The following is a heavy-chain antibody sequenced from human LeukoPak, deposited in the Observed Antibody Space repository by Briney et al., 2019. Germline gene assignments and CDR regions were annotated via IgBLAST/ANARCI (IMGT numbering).Heavy chain of an antibody. V-gene: IGHV3-30*02. CDR2: IWNDGNDK. J-gene: IGHJ4*02. CDR3: AKDRFRGYSYGYGP. D-gene: IGHD5-18*01. CDR1: GFTFSSYG. Sequence: GGSLRLSCEASGFTFSSYGMHWVRQAPGKGLERVAGIWNDGNDKYYADSVKGRFIISRDNSKNTLYLQMNSLRAEDTAVYYCAKDRFRGYSYGYGPWGQGTLVTVSS.